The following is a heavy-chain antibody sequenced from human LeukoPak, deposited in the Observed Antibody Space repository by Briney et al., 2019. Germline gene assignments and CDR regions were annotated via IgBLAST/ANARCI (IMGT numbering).Heavy chain of an antibody. V-gene: IGHV3-48*03. CDR1: GFTFSSYA. CDR3: ARDVRLGAV. J-gene: IGHJ4*02. D-gene: IGHD1-26*01. CDR2: ISTSGSTI. Sequence: PGGSLRLSCAASGFTFSSYAMSWVRQAPGKGLEWVSYISTSGSTIYYADSVKGRFTISRDNAKNSLYLQMNSLRAEDTAVYYCARDVRLGAVWGQGTLVTVSS.